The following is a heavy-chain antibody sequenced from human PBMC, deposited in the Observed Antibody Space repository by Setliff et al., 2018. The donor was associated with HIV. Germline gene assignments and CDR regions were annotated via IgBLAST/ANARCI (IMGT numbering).Heavy chain of an antibody. CDR2: INHSGST. Sequence: PSETLSLTCDVYGGSFSGYYWSWIRQPPGKGLEWIGKINHSGSTNYNPSLKSRVTISVDTSRNQFSLKLNSVTAADTAVYYCARATYYYDSSGYYYKSYYFDYWGQGTLVTVSS. CDR3: ARATYYYDSSGYYYKSYYFDY. J-gene: IGHJ4*02. V-gene: IGHV4-34*01. D-gene: IGHD3-22*01. CDR1: GGSFSGYY.